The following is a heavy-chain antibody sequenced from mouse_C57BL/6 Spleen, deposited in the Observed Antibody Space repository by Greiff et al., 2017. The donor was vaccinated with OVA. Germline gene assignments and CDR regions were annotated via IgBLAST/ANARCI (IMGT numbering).Heavy chain of an antibody. CDR1: GYSITSGYY. V-gene: IGHV3-6*01. J-gene: IGHJ3*01. CDR2: ISYDGSN. Sequence: EVQLVESGPGLVKPSQSLSLTCSVTGYSITSGYYWNWIRQFPGNKLEWMGYISYDGSNNYNPSLKNRISITRDTSKNQFFLKLNSVTTEDTATYYCANLYYYGSSYGFAYWGQGTLVTVSA. D-gene: IGHD1-1*01. CDR3: ANLYYYGSSYGFAY.